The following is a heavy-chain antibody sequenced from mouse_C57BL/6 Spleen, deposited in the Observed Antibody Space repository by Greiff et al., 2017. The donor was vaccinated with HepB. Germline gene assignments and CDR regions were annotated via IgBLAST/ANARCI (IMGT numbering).Heavy chain of an antibody. CDR3: ARIYYDYDDPFDC. V-gene: IGHV3-6*01. Sequence: EVKLQESGPGLVKPSQSLSLTCSVTGYSITSGYYWNWIRQFPGNKLEWMGYISYDGSNNYNPSLKNRISITRDTSKNQFFLKLNSVTTEDTATYYCARIYYDYDDPFDCWGQGTTLTVSS. J-gene: IGHJ2*01. D-gene: IGHD2-4*01. CDR1: GYSITSGYY. CDR2: ISYDGSN.